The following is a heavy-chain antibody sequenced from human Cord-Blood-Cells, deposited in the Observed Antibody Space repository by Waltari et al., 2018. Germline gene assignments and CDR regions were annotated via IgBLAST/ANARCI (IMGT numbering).Heavy chain of an antibody. J-gene: IGHJ4*02. CDR1: GGSISSSSYY. V-gene: IGHV4-39*01. D-gene: IGHD5-12*01. CDR2: IYYSGST. Sequence: QLQLQESGPGLVKPSETLSLTCTVSGGSISSSSYYWGWIRQSPGKGLEWIGSIYYSGSTYYNPSLKSRVTISVDTSKNQFSLKLSSVTAADTAVYYCARQPVDIVATIDYWGQGTLVTVSS. CDR3: ARQPVDIVATIDY.